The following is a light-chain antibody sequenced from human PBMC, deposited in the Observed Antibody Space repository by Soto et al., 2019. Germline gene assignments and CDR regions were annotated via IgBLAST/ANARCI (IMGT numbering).Light chain of an antibody. Sequence: DIQLTQSPSSLSASVGDRVTITCRASQSISNYLNWYQQKPGKAPNLLIYAASSLQSGVPSRFSGSGSGTDFTLTISSLQPEDFATYYCQQSYTTPRTFGHGTKVEIK. V-gene: IGKV1-39*01. CDR3: QQSYTTPRT. CDR2: AAS. J-gene: IGKJ1*01. CDR1: QSISNY.